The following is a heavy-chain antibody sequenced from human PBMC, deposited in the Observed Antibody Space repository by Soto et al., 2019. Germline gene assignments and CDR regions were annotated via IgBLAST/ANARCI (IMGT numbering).Heavy chain of an antibody. V-gene: IGHV1-2*04. CDR3: ARDSAGDYDFWSGYYRGTWFDP. Sequence: ASVKVSCKASGYTFTGYYMHWVRQAPGQGLEWMGWINPNSGGTNYAQKFQGWVTMTRDTSISTAYMELSRLRSDDTAVYYCARDSAGDYDFWSGYYRGTWFDPWGQGTLVT. D-gene: IGHD3-3*01. J-gene: IGHJ5*02. CDR1: GYTFTGYY. CDR2: INPNSGGT.